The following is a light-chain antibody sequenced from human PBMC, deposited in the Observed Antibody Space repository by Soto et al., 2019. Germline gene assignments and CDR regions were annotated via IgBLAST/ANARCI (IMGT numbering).Light chain of an antibody. V-gene: IGKV1-5*03. J-gene: IGKJ4*01. CDR2: NAS. CDR3: QQYNGYRLA. CDR1: QSISNW. Sequence: DIQMTHSPSSLSESIGDRVTFTCRASQSISNWLAWYQQKPGKAPKLLIYNASTLESGVPSRFSGRGSGTEFTLTISSLQADDFAIYYCQQYNGYRLAFGGGTKVDIK.